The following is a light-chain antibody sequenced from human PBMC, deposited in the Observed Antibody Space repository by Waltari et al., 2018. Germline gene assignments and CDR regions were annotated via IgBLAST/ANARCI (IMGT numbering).Light chain of an antibody. V-gene: IGKV3-20*01. CDR1: QCVGRS. J-gene: IGKJ1*01. Sequence: EIVLTQSPGTLSLSPGERATLSCRASQCVGRSLAWYQHKPGQAPRLIIYGASIRATGIPDRFSGGGSGTEFSLTSSRLEPEDFAAYHCQHYVRLPVTFGQGTKVEIK. CDR3: QHYVRLPVT. CDR2: GAS.